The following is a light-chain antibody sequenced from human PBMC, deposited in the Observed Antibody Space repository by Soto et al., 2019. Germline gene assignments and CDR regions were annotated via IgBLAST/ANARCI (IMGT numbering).Light chain of an antibody. Sequence: QSVLTQPASVSGSPGQSITISCTVTSTEIGSLNLVSWYQQYPGQAPKLLIYEGNERPSGVSYRFSASKSGDTASLTISGLQSEDEADYYCSSYVGRDIFGVFGGGTKLTVL. V-gene: IGLV2-23*03. J-gene: IGLJ3*02. CDR2: EGN. CDR1: STEIGSLNL. CDR3: SSYVGRDIFGV.